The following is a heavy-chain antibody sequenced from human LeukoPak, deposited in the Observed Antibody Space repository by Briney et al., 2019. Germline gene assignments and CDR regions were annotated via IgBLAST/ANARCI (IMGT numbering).Heavy chain of an antibody. V-gene: IGHV3-7*01. D-gene: IGHD6-6*01. CDR2: IKQDGSEK. Sequence: PGGSLRLSCAASGFTFSSYWMSWVRQAPGKGLEWVANIKQDGSEKYYVDSVKGRFTISRDNAKNTLYLQMNSLRAEDTAVYYCARDHLYSSSSGWFDPWGQGTLVTVSS. J-gene: IGHJ5*02. CDR3: ARDHLYSSSSGWFDP. CDR1: GFTFSSYW.